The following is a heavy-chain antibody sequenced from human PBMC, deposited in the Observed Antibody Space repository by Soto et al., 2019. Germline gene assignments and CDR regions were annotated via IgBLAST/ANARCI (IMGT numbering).Heavy chain of an antibody. J-gene: IGHJ5*02. CDR2: IYYSGST. D-gene: IGHD1-26*01. Sequence: SETLSLTCTVSGGSISSSSYYWGWIRQPPGKGLEWIGSIYYSGSTYYNPSLKSRVTISVDTSKNQFSLKLSSVTAADTAVYYCARAGATEVWFDPWGQGTLVTVSS. V-gene: IGHV4-39*01. CDR1: GGSISSSSYY. CDR3: ARAGATEVWFDP.